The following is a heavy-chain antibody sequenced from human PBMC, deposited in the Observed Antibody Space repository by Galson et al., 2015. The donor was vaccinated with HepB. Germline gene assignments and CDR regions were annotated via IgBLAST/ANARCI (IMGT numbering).Heavy chain of an antibody. Sequence: SVKVSCKASGYTLTSYDINWVRQATGQGLEWMGWMNPNSGNTGYAQRFQGRVTMTRNTSISTAYMELSSLRSEDTAVYYCARAYDFWSGYYRDYYYYMDVWGKGTTVTVSS. CDR3: ARAYDFWSGYYRDYYYYMDV. CDR1: GYTLTSYD. V-gene: IGHV1-8*01. CDR2: MNPNSGNT. D-gene: IGHD3-3*01. J-gene: IGHJ6*03.